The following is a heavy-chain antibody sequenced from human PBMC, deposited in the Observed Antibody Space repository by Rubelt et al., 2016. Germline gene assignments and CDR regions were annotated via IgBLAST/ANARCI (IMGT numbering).Heavy chain of an antibody. CDR1: GFTFDDYA. Sequence: EVQLVESGGGLVQPGRSLRLSCAASGFTFDDYAMHWVRQAPGKGLEWVSGIGTAGDTYYPGSVKGRFTISRENAKNSLYLQMNSLRAEDTAVYYCARDSGWIQHQNSWFDPWGQGTLVTVSS. V-gene: IGHV3-13*01. J-gene: IGHJ5*02. CDR3: ARDSGWIQHQNSWFDP. CDR2: IGTAGDT. D-gene: IGHD5-18*01.